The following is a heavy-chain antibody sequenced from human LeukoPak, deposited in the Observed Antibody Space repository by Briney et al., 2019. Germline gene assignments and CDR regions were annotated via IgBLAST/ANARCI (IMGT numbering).Heavy chain of an antibody. J-gene: IGHJ5*02. CDR1: GGTFTGYA. D-gene: IGHD3-22*01. Sequence: ASVKVSCKASGGTFTGYAFTWVRHAPGQGLEWMGGIIPTFDTANYAQKFQGRVTITADKSTSTVYMELSRLRSEDTALYYCARCIPPYYYDSSGYYQTQWSNWFDPWGQGTLVTVSS. V-gene: IGHV1-69*06. CDR2: IIPTFDTA. CDR3: ARCIPPYYYDSSGYYQTQWSNWFDP.